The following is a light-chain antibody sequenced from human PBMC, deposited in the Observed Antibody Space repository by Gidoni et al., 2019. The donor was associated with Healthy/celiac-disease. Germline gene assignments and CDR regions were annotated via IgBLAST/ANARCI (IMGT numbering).Light chain of an antibody. J-gene: IGKJ2*01. Sequence: EIVLTQSPATLSLSPGERATLSCRASQSVSSYLAWYQQNPGQAPRPLIYDASNRATGIPARFSGSGSGTDFTLTISSLEPEDFAVYYCQQRSNWPLYTFGQGTKLEIK. CDR2: DAS. CDR3: QQRSNWPLYT. V-gene: IGKV3-11*01. CDR1: QSVSSY.